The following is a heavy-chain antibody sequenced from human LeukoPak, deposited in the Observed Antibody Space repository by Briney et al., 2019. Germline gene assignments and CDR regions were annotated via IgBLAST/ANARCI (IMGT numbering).Heavy chain of an antibody. CDR2: TSDRGDYT. D-gene: IGHD1-7*01. CDR1: GFTFTSYS. Sequence: GGSLRLSCAASGFTFTSYSMSWVRQAPGKGLEWVSGTSDRGDYTYYTDSVKGRFTISRDSSKNTLFLQMSSLRAEDTALYFCARKAQYNGHYPLDYWGQGTLVTVSS. CDR3: ARKAQYNGHYPLDY. J-gene: IGHJ4*02. V-gene: IGHV3-23*01.